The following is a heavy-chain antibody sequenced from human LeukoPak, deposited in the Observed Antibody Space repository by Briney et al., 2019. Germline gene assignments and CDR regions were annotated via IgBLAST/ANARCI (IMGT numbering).Heavy chain of an antibody. CDR2: IYPGDSDT. CDR3: ARQGWELLGGAFDI. J-gene: IGHJ3*02. Sequence: GESLKISCKGSGYRFTSYWIGWVRQMPGKGLEWMGIIYPGDSDTRYRPSFQGQVTISADKSISTAYLQWGSLEASDTAMYYCARQGWELLGGAFDIWGQGTMVTVSS. V-gene: IGHV5-51*01. CDR1: GYRFTSYW. D-gene: IGHD1-26*01.